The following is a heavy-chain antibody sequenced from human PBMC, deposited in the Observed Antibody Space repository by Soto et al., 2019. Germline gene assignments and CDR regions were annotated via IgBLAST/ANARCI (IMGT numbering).Heavy chain of an antibody. D-gene: IGHD3-10*01. CDR1: GFTFSGYW. J-gene: IGHJ3*02. V-gene: IGHV3-74*01. CDR3: ARASGLSAFDI. CDR2: INSDGSRT. Sequence: GGSLRLSCAASGFTFSGYWMQWVRQAPGKGLVWVSRINSDGSRTSYADSVKGRFTISRDNGKSTVYLQMSSLRAEDTAVYYCARASGLSAFDIWSQGTMVTVSS.